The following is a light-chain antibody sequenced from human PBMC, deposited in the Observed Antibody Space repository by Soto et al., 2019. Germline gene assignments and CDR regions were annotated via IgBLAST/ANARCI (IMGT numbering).Light chain of an antibody. CDR2: AAS. J-gene: IGKJ1*01. CDR3: QKYNSVPPWT. V-gene: IGKV1-27*01. Sequence: DIQMTQSPSSLSASVGDRVTITCRASQGISNYLAWYQQKPGKVHKVLIYAASTLQSGVPSRFSGSGSGTDFTLTISSLKPDDVVSYCCQKYNSVPPWTFGEGTKVEIK. CDR1: QGISNY.